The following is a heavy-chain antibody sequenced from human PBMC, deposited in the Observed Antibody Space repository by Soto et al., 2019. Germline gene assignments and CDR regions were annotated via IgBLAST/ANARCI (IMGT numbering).Heavy chain of an antibody. D-gene: IGHD1-1*01. CDR3: ARGPRVSSTGTGAH. CDR2: ISDDGSTA. J-gene: IGHJ4*02. V-gene: IGHV3-74*01. CDR1: GFTFSAYW. Sequence: GGSLRLSCAVSGFTFSAYWMHWVRQVPGKGLTWVSRISDDGSTATYADSVKGRFIISRDNAKNSLYLEMNTLRADDSGLYYCARGPRVSSTGTGAHWGRGTLVTVSS.